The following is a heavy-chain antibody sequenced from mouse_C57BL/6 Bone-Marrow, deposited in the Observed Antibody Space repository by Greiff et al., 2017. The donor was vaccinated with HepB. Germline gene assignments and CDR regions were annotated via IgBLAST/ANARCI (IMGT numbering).Heavy chain of an antibody. Sequence: QVQLKQPGAELVKPGASVKMSCKASGYTFTSYWITWVKQRPGQGLEWIGDIYPGSGSTNYNEKFKSKATLTVDTSSSTAYLQLSSLTSEDSAVYYCAREAQACYAMDYWGQGTSVTVSS. CDR2: IYPGSGST. CDR3: AREAQACYAMDY. J-gene: IGHJ4*01. CDR1: GYTFTSYW. V-gene: IGHV1-55*01. D-gene: IGHD3-2*02.